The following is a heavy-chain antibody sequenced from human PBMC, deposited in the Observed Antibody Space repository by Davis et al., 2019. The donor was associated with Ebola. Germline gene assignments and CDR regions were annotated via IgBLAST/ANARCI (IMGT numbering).Heavy chain of an antibody. CDR3: ARSGLSFGVVKYHYGMDV. J-gene: IGHJ6*04. V-gene: IGHV3-23*01. Sequence: GESLKISCTDSVITFSSYAMTWVRQAPGKGLEWVSVIGGSTFYADSVKGRFTISRDNSENTLFLQMNSLRAEDTAVYYCARSGLSFGVVKYHYGMDVWGKGTTVTVSS. CDR1: VITFSSYA. CDR2: IGGST. D-gene: IGHD3-3*01.